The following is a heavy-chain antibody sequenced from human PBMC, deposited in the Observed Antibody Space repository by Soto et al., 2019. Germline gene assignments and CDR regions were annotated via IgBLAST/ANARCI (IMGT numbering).Heavy chain of an antibody. CDR3: VKGRPSRFQRGKQLALLYAFDI. D-gene: IGHD6-13*01. CDR1: GFTFSSYA. J-gene: IGHJ3*02. Sequence: GGSLRLSCSASGFTFSSYAMHWVRQAPGKGLEYVSAISSNGGSTYYADSVKGRLTISRDKSKNTLYLQMSSLRAEDTAVYYCVKGRPSRFQRGKQLALLYAFDIWGQGTMVTVSS. CDR2: ISSNGGST. V-gene: IGHV3-64D*08.